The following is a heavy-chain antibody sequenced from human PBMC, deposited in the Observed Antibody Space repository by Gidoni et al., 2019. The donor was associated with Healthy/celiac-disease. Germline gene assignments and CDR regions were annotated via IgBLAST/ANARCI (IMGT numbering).Heavy chain of an antibody. D-gene: IGHD3-22*01. CDR3: ARGHPRPPSATYYYDSSDHWGFDY. CDR2: INSDGSST. J-gene: IGHJ4*02. V-gene: IGHV3-74*01. Sequence: EVQLVESGGGLVQPGGSLRLSCAASGFTFSSYWMHWVRQAPGKGRVWVSRINSDGSSTSYADSVKGRFTISRDNAKNTLYLQMNSLRAEDTAVYYCARGHPRPPSATYYYDSSDHWGFDYWGQGTLVTVSS. CDR1: GFTFSSYW.